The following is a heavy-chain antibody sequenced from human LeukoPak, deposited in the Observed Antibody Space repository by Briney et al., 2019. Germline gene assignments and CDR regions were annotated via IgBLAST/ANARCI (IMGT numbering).Heavy chain of an antibody. CDR2: IKQDGSEK. V-gene: IGHV3-7*01. J-gene: IGHJ4*02. D-gene: IGHD3-10*01. CDR3: TRDIIR. Sequence: GGSLRLSCAASGFTFSSFWMTWVRQAPGKGLEWVANIKQDGSEKYYVDSVRGRFTISRDNATNSLYLQMNSLRAEDTAVYYCTRDIIRRGQGTLVTVSP. CDR1: GFTFSSFW.